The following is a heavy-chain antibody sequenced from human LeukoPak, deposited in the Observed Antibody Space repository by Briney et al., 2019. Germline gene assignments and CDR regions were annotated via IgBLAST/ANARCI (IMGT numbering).Heavy chain of an antibody. CDR1: GYSFSSYW. Sequence: GESLKISCKGSGYSFSSYWIGWVRQMPGKGLEWMGIIYPGDSDTRYSPSFQGQVTISGDKSISTAYLQWSSLKAPDTAMYYCARGLAVAGPNFDYWGQGTLVTVSS. CDR2: IYPGDSDT. D-gene: IGHD6-19*01. V-gene: IGHV5-51*01. CDR3: ARGLAVAGPNFDY. J-gene: IGHJ4*02.